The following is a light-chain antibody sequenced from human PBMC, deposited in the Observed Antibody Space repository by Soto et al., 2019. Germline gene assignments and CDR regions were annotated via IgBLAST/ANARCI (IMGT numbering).Light chain of an antibody. V-gene: IGKV1-27*01. CDR2: AAS. CDR1: QGISTY. CDR3: QKYNSVPLT. J-gene: IGKJ4*01. Sequence: DIQMTQSPSSLSASVGDRVTITCRASQGISTYLAWYQQKTGKVPKLLIYAASTLQSGVPSRFSGSGAGTDFTLTISSLQPEDVAAYYCQKYNSVPLTFGGGTKVEIK.